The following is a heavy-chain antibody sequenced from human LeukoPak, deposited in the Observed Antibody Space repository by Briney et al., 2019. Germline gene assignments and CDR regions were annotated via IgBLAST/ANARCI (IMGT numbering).Heavy chain of an antibody. V-gene: IGHV3-23*01. Sequence: PGGSLRLSCAASGFTFISYAMSWVRQAPGKGLEWVSAISGSGGSTYYADSVKGRFTISRDNSKNTLYLKMNSLRAEDTAVYYCAKVDGDYVPRVENYYYYGMDVWGQGTTVTVSS. CDR2: ISGSGGST. J-gene: IGHJ6*02. D-gene: IGHD4-17*01. CDR3: AKVDGDYVPRVENYYYYGMDV. CDR1: GFTFISYA.